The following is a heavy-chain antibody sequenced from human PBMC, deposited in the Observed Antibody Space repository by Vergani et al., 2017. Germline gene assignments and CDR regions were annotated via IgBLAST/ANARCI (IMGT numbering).Heavy chain of an antibody. J-gene: IGHJ6*02. V-gene: IGHV1-18*01. CDR3: ARDTSYALRYFDWLSLYCMDV. CDR1: GYTFTSYG. CDR2: ISAYNGNT. Sequence: QVQLVQSGAEVKKPGASVKVSCKSSGYTFTSYGISWVRQAPGQGLEWMGWISAYNGNTNYAQKLQGRVTMTTDTSTSTAYMELRSLRSDDTAVYYCARDTSYALRYFDWLSLYCMDVWGQGTTVTVSS. D-gene: IGHD3-9*01.